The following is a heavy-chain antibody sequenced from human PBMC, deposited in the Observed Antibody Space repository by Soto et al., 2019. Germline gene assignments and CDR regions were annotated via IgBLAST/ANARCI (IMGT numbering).Heavy chain of an antibody. CDR2: IYYSLST. V-gene: IGHV4-39*01. CDR1: GGSISSSSYY. J-gene: IGHJ6*02. Sequence: SETLSLTCTVSGGSISSSSYYWGWILQPPGKGLEWIVSIYYSLSTYYNPSLKSRVTISVDTSKNQFSLKLSSVTAADTAVYYCARQSHYYGSGSYPAGPYYYYYYGMDVWGQGTTVTVSS. D-gene: IGHD3-10*01. CDR3: ARQSHYYGSGSYPAGPYYYYYYGMDV.